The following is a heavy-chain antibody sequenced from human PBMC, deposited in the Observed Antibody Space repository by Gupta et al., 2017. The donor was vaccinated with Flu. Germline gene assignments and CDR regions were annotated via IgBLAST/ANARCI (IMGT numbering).Heavy chain of an antibody. V-gene: IGHV1-69*06. CDR2: IIPICNTS. CDR1: TFSSYA. D-gene: IGHD2-2*02. J-gene: IGHJ5*02. CDR3: ARVDCSNASCYTTWVDP. Sequence: TFSSYAIIWVRQAPGQGLEWMGGIIPICNTSNYAQKFQGRGTMTAEKSTSTVYMDVSSLRSEDTAVYYGARVDCSNASCYTTWVDPWGQGTLVTVSS.